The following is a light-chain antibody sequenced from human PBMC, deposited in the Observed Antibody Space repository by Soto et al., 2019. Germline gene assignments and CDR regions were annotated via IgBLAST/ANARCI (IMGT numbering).Light chain of an antibody. V-gene: IGKV3-20*01. CDR1: QSVSSSY. CDR2: HAS. CDR3: QQYGSSPRT. Sequence: EIVMTQSPATLSVSPGERATLSCRASQSVSSSYLAWYQQKPGQAPRLLIYHASARVTGIPDRFSGSGSGTDFTLTISRLEPEDFAVYYCQQYGSSPRTFGRGTKVDIK. J-gene: IGKJ1*01.